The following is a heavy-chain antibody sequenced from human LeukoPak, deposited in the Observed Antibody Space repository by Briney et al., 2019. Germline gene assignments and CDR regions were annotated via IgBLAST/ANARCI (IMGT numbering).Heavy chain of an antibody. CDR1: GFTFSTSG. CDR2: VPFDGIKK. D-gene: IGHD2-15*01. J-gene: IGHJ4*02. CDR3: AKDRPHSGGWGPRADF. V-gene: IGHV3-30*02. Sequence: GGSLRLSCAASGFTFSTSGMHWVRQAPVKGLEWVAYVPFDGIKKFYADSVRGRFTISRDNSKNTLYLQLNSLSPDDPSFYYCAKDRPHSGGWGPRADFWGQGTLVRVSS.